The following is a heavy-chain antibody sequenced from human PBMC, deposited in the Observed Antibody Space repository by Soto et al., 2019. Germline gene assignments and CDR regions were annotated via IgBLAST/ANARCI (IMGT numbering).Heavy chain of an antibody. D-gene: IGHD6-13*01. CDR3: ARVGSSSHNYYYGMDV. J-gene: IGHJ6*02. CDR2: IIPILGIA. V-gene: IGHV1-69*02. CDR1: GGTFSSYT. Sequence: QVQLVQSGAEVKKPGSSVKVSCKASGGTFSSYTISWVRQAPGQGLEWMGRIIPILGIANYAHKFQGRVTITAGKSTSTAYMELSSLRSEDTAVYYCARVGSSSHNYYYGMDVWGQGTTVTVSS.